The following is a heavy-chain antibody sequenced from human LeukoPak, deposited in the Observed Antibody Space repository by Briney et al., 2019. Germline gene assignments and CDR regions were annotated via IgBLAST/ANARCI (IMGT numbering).Heavy chain of an antibody. V-gene: IGHV3-23*01. J-gene: IGHJ4*02. Sequence: TGGSLRLSCAASGFTFSSSAMSWVRQVPGKGLEWVSGISASGGSTSYADSVRGRFTISRDNSKNTLYVQMNSLRDEDTAVYFCARGDRVGITTGHFDYWGQGALVTVSS. CDR3: ARGDRVGITTGHFDY. CDR2: ISASGGST. D-gene: IGHD2-21*01. CDR1: GFTFSSSA.